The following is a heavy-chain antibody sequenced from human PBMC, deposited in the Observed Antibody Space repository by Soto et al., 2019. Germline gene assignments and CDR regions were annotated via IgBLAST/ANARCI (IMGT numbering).Heavy chain of an antibody. CDR1: GFTFTSSA. D-gene: IGHD6-19*01. J-gene: IGHJ6*02. CDR3: AAENLPSYRCGWYYYYYGIEV. CDR2: IVVGSGNT. V-gene: IGHV1-58*01. Sequence: PVKVSCKSSGFTFTSSAVQWVRQARGQRLEWIGWIVVGSGNTNYAQKFQERVTITRDMSTSTAYMELSSLRSEDTAVYYCAAENLPSYRCGWYYYYYGIEVWGQGPTVTV.